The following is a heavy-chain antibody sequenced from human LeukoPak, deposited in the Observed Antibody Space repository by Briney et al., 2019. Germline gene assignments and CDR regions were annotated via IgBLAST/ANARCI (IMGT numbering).Heavy chain of an antibody. V-gene: IGHV3-48*03. J-gene: IGHJ5*02. CDR3: ARYVQLEYFYWFDP. CDR1: GFTFSSYE. Sequence: GGSLRLSCAASGFTFSSYEMNWVRQAPGKGLEWVSYISSSGSTIYYADSVKGRFTISRDDTKNSLYLHMNSLRAEDTAVYYCARYVQLEYFYWFDPWGQGTLVTVSS. CDR2: ISSSGSTI. D-gene: IGHD1-1*01.